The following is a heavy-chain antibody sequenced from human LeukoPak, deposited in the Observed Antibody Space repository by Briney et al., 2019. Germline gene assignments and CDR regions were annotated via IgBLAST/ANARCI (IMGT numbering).Heavy chain of an antibody. V-gene: IGHV4-59*01. Sequence: PSETLSLTCSVAGGSMSIYYWSWIRQPPGKGLEWIGYVSYSGSTTYNPSLKSRVTISVDTSKNHFSLKLSSVTAADTAVYYCARGNANWGQGTLVTVSS. CDR1: GGSMSIYY. J-gene: IGHJ4*02. CDR2: VSYSGST. CDR3: ARGNAN.